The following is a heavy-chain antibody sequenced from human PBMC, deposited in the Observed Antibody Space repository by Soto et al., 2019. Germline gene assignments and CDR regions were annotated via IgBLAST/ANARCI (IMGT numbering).Heavy chain of an antibody. CDR3: ARRGYSGYGYSYGYGWFDP. V-gene: IGHV4-31*03. CDR2: IYYSGST. CDR1: GGSISSGGYY. D-gene: IGHD5-12*01. J-gene: IGHJ5*02. Sequence: PSETLSLTCTVSGGSISSGGYYWSWIRQHPGKGLEWIGYIYYSGSTYYNPSLKSRVTISVDTSKNQFSLKLSSVTAADTAVYYCARRGYSGYGYSYGYGWFDPWGQGTLVTVSS.